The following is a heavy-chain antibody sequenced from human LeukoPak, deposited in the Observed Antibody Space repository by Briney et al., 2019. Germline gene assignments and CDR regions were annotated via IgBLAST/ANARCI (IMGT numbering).Heavy chain of an antibody. CDR1: GASISSSTDY. D-gene: IGHD3-16*02. CDR2: IYYSGST. Sequence: PSETLSLTCTVSGASISSSTDYWGWIRHPAGNGLEWIANIYYSGSTYYNPSLKSRVTISVDTSKNQFSLKLSSVTAADTAVYYCARGLVAPQIDYWGQGTLVTVSS. V-gene: IGHV4-39*07. CDR3: ARGLVAPQIDY. J-gene: IGHJ4*02.